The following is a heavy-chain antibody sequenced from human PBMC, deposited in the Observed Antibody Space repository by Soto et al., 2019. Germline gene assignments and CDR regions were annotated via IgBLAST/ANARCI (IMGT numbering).Heavy chain of an antibody. CDR1: GYTFTNFG. CDR3: ARDLEQLDPFAGYYYGMDV. Sequence: ASVKVSCKASGYTFTNFGISWVRQAPGQGLEWMGWMNPNSGNTGYAQKFQGRVTMTRNTSISTAYMELSSLRSEDTAVYYCARDLEQLDPFAGYYYGMDVWGQGTTVTVSS. D-gene: IGHD6-6*01. V-gene: IGHV1-8*02. CDR2: MNPNSGNT. J-gene: IGHJ6*02.